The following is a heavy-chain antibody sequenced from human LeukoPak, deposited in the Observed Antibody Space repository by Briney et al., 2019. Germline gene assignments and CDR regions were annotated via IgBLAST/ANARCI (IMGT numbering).Heavy chain of an antibody. V-gene: IGHV3-23*01. J-gene: IGHJ4*02. CDR1: GFTFSSYW. CDR3: AKGYYYDGSGYYDY. Sequence: GGSLRLSCAASGFTFSSYWMTWVRQAPGKGLEWVSAISASGGSTYYADSVKGRFTISRDNSKNTLYLQMNSLKAEDTAVYYCAKGYYYDGSGYYDYWGQGTLVTVSS. CDR2: ISASGGST. D-gene: IGHD3-22*01.